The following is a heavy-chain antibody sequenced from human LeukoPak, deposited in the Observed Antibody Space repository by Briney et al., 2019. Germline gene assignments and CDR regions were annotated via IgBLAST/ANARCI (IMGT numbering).Heavy chain of an antibody. Sequence: GGSLRLPCAASGFTFSIYWMSWVRHAPGKGMEWLANIKQDRRDKHYVGSVKGRFTISRDNAKNSLYLQMHRLGAEDTAVYYCAPGWYQFDYWGQGTLVTVSS. V-gene: IGHV3-7*02. CDR2: IKQDRRDK. J-gene: IGHJ4*02. CDR1: GFTFSIYW. CDR3: APGWYQFDY. D-gene: IGHD6-19*01.